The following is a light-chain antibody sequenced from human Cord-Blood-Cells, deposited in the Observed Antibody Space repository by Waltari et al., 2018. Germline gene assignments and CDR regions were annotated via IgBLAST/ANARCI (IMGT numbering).Light chain of an antibody. Sequence: QSVLTQPPSASGTPGQRVTISCSGSSSNIGSNPVNWYQQLPGTAPKLIIYINNQRPSGVPDRFPGSKSGTSASLAISGLQSEDEADYYCAAWDDSLNGVVFGGGTKLTVL. CDR3: AAWDDSLNGVV. CDR1: SSNIGSNP. CDR2: INN. V-gene: IGLV1-44*01. J-gene: IGLJ2*01.